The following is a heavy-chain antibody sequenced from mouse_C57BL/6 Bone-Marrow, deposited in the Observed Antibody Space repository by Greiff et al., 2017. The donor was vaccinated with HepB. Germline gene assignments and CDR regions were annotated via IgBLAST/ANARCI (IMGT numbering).Heavy chain of an antibody. D-gene: IGHD2-4*01. CDR3: ARSDYSDYDGFSY. CDR2: VYPYNGGT. Sequence: QLQQSGPVLVKPGPSVRISCKASGFTFTDYYMHWVKQSHGKSLEWIGLVYPYNGGTSYNQKFKGKATLTVDTSSSTAYMELNSLTSEDSAVYFCARSDYSDYDGFSYWGQGTLVTVSA. J-gene: IGHJ3*01. V-gene: IGHV1-36*01. CDR1: GFTFTDYY.